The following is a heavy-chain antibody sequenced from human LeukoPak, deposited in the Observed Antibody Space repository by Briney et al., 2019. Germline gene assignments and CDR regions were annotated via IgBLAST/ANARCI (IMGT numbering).Heavy chain of an antibody. Sequence: SETLSLTCTVSGGSISSYYWSWIRQPAGKGLEWIGRIYTSGTTHYNPSLKSRVTMSVDTSKNQFSLKLSSVTAADTAVYYCARVAPHSYGFNSPHYYYYMDVWGKGTTVTVSS. CDR1: GGSISSYY. CDR3: ARVAPHSYGFNSPHYYYYMDV. J-gene: IGHJ6*03. V-gene: IGHV4-4*07. CDR2: IYTSGTT. D-gene: IGHD5-18*01.